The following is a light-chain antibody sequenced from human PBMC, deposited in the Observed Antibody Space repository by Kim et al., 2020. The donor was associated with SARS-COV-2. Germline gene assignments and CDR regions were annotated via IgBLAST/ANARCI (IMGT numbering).Light chain of an antibody. V-gene: IGKV3-20*01. CDR2: NAF. J-gene: IGKJ1*01. Sequence: EIVLTQSPGTLSLSPGERATLSCRASQSISSNYLAWYQQKPGQAPRLLIYNAFSRAPGIPDRFSGSGSGTDFTLTINRLEPEDFAVYSCQQYHRSPWTFGQGTKVDIK. CDR3: QQYHRSPWT. CDR1: QSISSNY.